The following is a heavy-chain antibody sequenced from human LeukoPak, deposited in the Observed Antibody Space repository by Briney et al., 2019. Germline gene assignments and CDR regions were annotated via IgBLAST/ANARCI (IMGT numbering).Heavy chain of an antibody. Sequence: PPESLSLTRSVSGDAISIFYWSSIRQPPRERLARSCHIYNTANTNYIPSLRSRVNMSVDTSKSQLSLQLTSVSAADTAVYYCARRFSSRSDGNGYYYGHDAFDVWGQGTLVTVSS. D-gene: IGHD3-22*01. V-gene: IGHV4-59*08. CDR3: ARRFSSRSDGNGYYYGHDAFDV. J-gene: IGHJ3*01. CDR1: GDAISIFY. CDR2: IYNTANT.